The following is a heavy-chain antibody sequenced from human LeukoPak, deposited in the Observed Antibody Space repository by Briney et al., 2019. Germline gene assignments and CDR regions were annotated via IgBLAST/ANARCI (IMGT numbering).Heavy chain of an antibody. CDR1: GYTLTAYY. J-gene: IGHJ4*02. Sequence: ASVKVSCKASGYTLTAYYMHWVRQAPGQGLEWMGWINPNTGGTNYAQKFQGRVTMTRATSISTAYMELSSLRSDDTAVYYCARDDSFQFDSWGQGTLVTVSS. CDR3: ARDDSFQFDS. CDR2: INPNTGGT. V-gene: IGHV1-2*02. D-gene: IGHD5-18*01.